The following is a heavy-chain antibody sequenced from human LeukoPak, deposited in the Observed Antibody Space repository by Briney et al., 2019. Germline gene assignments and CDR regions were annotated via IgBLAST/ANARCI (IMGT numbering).Heavy chain of an antibody. J-gene: IGHJ4*02. V-gene: IGHV3-66*01. CDR2: IYSGGST. CDR1: GFTVSSNY. D-gene: IGHD3-22*01. Sequence: SGGSLRLSCAASGFTVSSNYMSWVRQAPGKGLEWVSVIYSGGSTYYADSVKGRFTISRDNSKNTLYLQMNSLRAEDTAVYYCARVYYYDSSGYYLDYWGQGTLVTVSS. CDR3: ARVYYYDSSGYYLDY.